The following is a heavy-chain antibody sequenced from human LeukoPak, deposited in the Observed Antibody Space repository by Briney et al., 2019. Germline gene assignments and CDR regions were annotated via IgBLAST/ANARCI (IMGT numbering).Heavy chain of an antibody. D-gene: IGHD3-3*01. J-gene: IGHJ6*02. Sequence: PGGSLRLSCAASGFTFSSYSMNWVRQAPGKGLEWVSSISSSSSYIYYADSVKGRFTISRDNAKNSLYLQMNSQRAEDTAVYYCARDNLVGYYDFWSGFLSRGMDVWGQGTTVTVSS. CDR2: ISSSSSYI. CDR3: ARDNLVGYYDFWSGFLSRGMDV. CDR1: GFTFSSYS. V-gene: IGHV3-21*01.